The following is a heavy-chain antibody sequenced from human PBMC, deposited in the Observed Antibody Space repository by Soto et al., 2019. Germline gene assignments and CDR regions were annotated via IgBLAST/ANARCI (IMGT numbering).Heavy chain of an antibody. CDR2: IYHSGST. J-gene: IGHJ6*02. V-gene: IGHV4-4*02. CDR3: AREPQSGNYFHYYGLDV. CDR1: RVSITSSNW. D-gene: IGHD1-26*01. Sequence: SETLSLTCAVNRVSITSSNWWSLVSQPPGKGLEWIGEIYHSGSTNYNPSLKSRVTISVDKSKNQFSLKLSSVTAADTAVYYCAREPQSGNYFHYYGLDVWGQGTTVT.